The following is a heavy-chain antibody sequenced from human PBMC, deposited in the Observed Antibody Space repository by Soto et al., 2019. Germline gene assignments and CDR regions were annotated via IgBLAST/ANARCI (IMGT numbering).Heavy chain of an antibody. D-gene: IGHD2-15*01. CDR1: GFTFSSYS. CDR2: ISSSSSYI. CDR3: ARDRHYCSGGSCYLYYYAMDV. J-gene: IGHJ6*02. Sequence: GGSLRLSCAASGFTFSSYSMNWVRQAPGKGLEWVSSISSSSSYIYYANSVKGRFTISRDNAKNSLYLQMNGLRAEDTAVYYCARDRHYCSGGSCYLYYYAMDVWGQGTTVTVSS. V-gene: IGHV3-21*01.